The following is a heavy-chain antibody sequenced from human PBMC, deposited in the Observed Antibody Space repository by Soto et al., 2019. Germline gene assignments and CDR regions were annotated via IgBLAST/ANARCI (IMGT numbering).Heavy chain of an antibody. CDR2: ISSSSSYI. D-gene: IGHD4-17*01. J-gene: IGHJ3*02. Sequence: EVQLVESGGGLVKPGGSLRLSCAASGFTFSSYSMNWVRQAPGKGLEWVSSISSSSSYIYYADSVKGRFTISRDNAKNSLYLKMNSLRAEDTAVYYCASWYPTVTNEKNDAFDIWGQGTMVTVSS. V-gene: IGHV3-21*01. CDR1: GFTFSSYS. CDR3: ASWYPTVTNEKNDAFDI.